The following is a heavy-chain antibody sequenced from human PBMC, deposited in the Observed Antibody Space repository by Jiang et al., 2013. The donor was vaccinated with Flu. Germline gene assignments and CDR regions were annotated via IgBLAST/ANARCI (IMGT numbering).Heavy chain of an antibody. Sequence: SGAEVKKPGASVKVSCKVSGYTLTELSMHWVRQAPGKGLEWMGGFDPEDGETIYAQKFQGRVTMTEDTSTDTAYMELSSLRSEDTAVYYCATDKIYCSGGSCPIYYNWFDPWGQGTLVTVSS. V-gene: IGHV1-24*01. CDR1: GYTLTELS. CDR2: FDPEDGET. D-gene: IGHD2-15*01. J-gene: IGHJ5*02. CDR3: ATDKIYCSGGSCPIYYNWFDP.